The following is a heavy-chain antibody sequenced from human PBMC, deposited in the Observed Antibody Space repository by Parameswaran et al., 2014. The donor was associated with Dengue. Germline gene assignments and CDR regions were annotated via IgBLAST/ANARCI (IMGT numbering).Heavy chain of an antibody. V-gene: IGHV2-5*02. J-gene: IGHJ4*02. D-gene: IGHD3-3*01. CDR2: IYWDDDK. Sequence: VRQAPGKALEWLALIYWDDDKRYSPSLKSRLTITKDTSKNQVVLTMTNMDPVDTATYYCAHIRAFWSGYYFSPNFDYWGQGTLVTVSS. CDR3: AHIRAFWSGYYFSPNFDY.